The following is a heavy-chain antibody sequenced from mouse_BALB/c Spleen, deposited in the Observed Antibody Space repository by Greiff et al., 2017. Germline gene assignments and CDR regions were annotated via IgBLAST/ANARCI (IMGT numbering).Heavy chain of an antibody. CDR3: AREDSDYAMDY. Sequence: VEPGGGLVKPGGSLKLSCAAFGSTFSSFTLSWVRQTPEKRLEWVATISSGGSYTYYPDSVKGRFTISRDNAKNNLYLQMSSLKSEDTAMYYCAREDSDYAMDYWGQGTSVTVSS. CDR1: GSTFSSFT. J-gene: IGHJ4*01. V-gene: IGHV5-6-4*01. CDR2: ISSGGSYT. D-gene: IGHD6-1*01.